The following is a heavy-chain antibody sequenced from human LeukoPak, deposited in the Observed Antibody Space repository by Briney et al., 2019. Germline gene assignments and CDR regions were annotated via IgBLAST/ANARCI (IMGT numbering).Heavy chain of an antibody. D-gene: IGHD3-16*01. Sequence: ASVKVSCKASGYTFISYGMSWIRQAPGQGLEWMGWISAYNVNTKYAQKFQGRVTMTTDTSTTTAYMDLRSLTSDDTAVYYCARAGDEVPTYFDYWGQGTLVTASS. CDR3: ARAGDEVPTYFDY. J-gene: IGHJ4*02. V-gene: IGHV1-18*01. CDR2: ISAYNVNT. CDR1: GYTFISYG.